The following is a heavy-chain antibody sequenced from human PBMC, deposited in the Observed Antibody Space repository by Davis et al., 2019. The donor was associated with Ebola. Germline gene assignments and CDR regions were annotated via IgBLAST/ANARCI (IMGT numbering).Heavy chain of an antibody. CDR3: ARSHSDWLLPFDY. J-gene: IGHJ4*02. CDR2: VYSSGGT. D-gene: IGHD3-9*01. CDR1: GDSISSYY. V-gene: IGHV4-59*01. Sequence: SETLSLTCTVSGDSISSYYWNWIRQPPGKGLEWIGNVYSSGGTNYNPSLKSRVTMSVDTSKNQFSLRLTSVTAADTAIYYCARSHSDWLLPFDYWGQGTLATVSS.